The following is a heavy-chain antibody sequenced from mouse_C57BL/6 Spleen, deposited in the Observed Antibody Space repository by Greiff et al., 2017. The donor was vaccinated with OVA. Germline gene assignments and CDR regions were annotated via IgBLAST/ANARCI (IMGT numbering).Heavy chain of an antibody. CDR1: GFNIKDDY. CDR2: IDPENGDT. Sequence: VQLQQSGAELVRPGASVKLSCTASGFNIKDDYMHWVKQRPEQGLEWIGWIDPENGDTDYDSKFPGKATITADTSSNKAYRQHSILTAEDTAVCYCTTKLQCAYWGQGTLVTVSA. J-gene: IGHJ3*01. V-gene: IGHV14-4*01. D-gene: IGHD1-1*01. CDR3: TTKLQCAY.